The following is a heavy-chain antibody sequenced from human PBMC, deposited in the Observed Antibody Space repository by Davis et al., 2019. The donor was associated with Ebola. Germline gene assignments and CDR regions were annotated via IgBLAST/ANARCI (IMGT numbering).Heavy chain of an antibody. Sequence: SVKVSCKASGGTFSSYAISWVRQAPGQGLEWMGRIIPILGIANYAQKFQGRVTMTRDTSTSTVYMELSSLRSEDTAVYYCARDSGYCSGGSCYSYGMDVWGQGTTVTVSS. CDR2: IIPILGIA. CDR1: GGTFSSYA. V-gene: IGHV1-69*04. J-gene: IGHJ6*02. CDR3: ARDSGYCSGGSCYSYGMDV. D-gene: IGHD2-15*01.